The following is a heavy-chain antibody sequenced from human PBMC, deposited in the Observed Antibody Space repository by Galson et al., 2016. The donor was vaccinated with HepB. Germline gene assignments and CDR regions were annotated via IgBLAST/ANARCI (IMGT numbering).Heavy chain of an antibody. CDR2: IKRKTDGGTT. D-gene: IGHD3-9*01. CDR1: GFTFSDAW. CDR3: TTYYGNILTAYRWFDP. Sequence: SLRLSCAASGFTFSDAWMNWVRQAPGKGLEWVGRIKRKTDGGTTDYAAPGEGRFTISRDDSKNTLYLQMNNLKNEDTAVYYCTTYYGNILTAYRWFDPWGQGTLVTVSS. J-gene: IGHJ5*02. V-gene: IGHV3-15*01.